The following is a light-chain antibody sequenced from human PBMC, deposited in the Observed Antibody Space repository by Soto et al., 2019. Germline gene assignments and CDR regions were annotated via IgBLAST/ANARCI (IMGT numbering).Light chain of an antibody. Sequence: QSALTQPPSASGSPGQSVTISCTGTSSDVGAYNYLSWYQQHPVXAXKLMXXXXXXXXXGVPXRXXXXXXXXXXXLXXSGXQAEDEADYYCSSYAGSNNYVFGTGTKLTVL. CDR2: XXX. J-gene: IGLJ1*01. V-gene: IGLV2-8*01. CDR1: SSDVGAYNY. CDR3: SSYAGSNNYV.